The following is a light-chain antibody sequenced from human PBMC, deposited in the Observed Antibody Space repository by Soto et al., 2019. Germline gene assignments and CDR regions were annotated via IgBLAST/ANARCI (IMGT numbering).Light chain of an antibody. CDR1: SSDVGGYNY. J-gene: IGLJ2*01. V-gene: IGLV2-14*01. Sequence: QSALTQPASVSGSPGQSITISCTGTSSDVGGYNYVSWYQQHPGKAPKLMIYDVNNRPSGVSNRFPGSKSGNTASLTISGLQSEDEGDYYCSSNTSSITLVFGGGTKLTAL. CDR2: DVN. CDR3: SSNTSSITLV.